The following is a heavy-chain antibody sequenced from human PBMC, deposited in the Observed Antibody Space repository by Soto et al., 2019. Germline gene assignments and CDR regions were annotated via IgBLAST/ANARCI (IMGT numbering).Heavy chain of an antibody. Sequence: SETLPLTCTVSGGSISAYSCSWVRQPPGKGLEWIGNIHYNGNTKYNPSLKSRVSMSVDTSKNQFSLRLISVTAADTAKYFCAREGNLGRWLQPLDFWGQGTLVTSP. CDR1: GGSISAYS. V-gene: IGHV4-59*01. CDR3: AREGNLGRWLQPLDF. CDR2: IHYNGNT. J-gene: IGHJ4*02. D-gene: IGHD5-12*01.